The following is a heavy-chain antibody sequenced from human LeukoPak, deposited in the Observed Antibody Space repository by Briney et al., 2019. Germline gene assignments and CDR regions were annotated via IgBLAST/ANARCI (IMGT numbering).Heavy chain of an antibody. CDR3: ARDRRPTISVPYYFDY. Sequence: GGSLWLSCAASGFILTNYAFHWVRQAPGKGLEGVAVISFDGGNKYYADSVTGRIDISRDNSKSTMFLQIYSLKPEDTAVYYCARDRRPTISVPYYFDYWGQGTLVTVSS. V-gene: IGHV3-30*09. D-gene: IGHD1-14*01. J-gene: IGHJ4*02. CDR1: GFILTNYA. CDR2: ISFDGGNK.